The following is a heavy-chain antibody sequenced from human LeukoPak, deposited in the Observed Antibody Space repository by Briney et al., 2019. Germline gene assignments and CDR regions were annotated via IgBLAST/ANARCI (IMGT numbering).Heavy chain of an antibody. CDR3: ARVSEGSGSYPTYFDY. Sequence: GASVKVSCKASGYTFTSYYMHWVRQAPGQGLEWMGIINPSGGSTSYAQKFQGRVTMTRDTSTSTVYMELSSLRSEDTAVYYCARVSEGSGSYPTYFDYWGQGTLVTVSS. D-gene: IGHD3-10*01. V-gene: IGHV1-46*01. CDR2: INPSGGST. CDR1: GYTFTSYY. J-gene: IGHJ4*02.